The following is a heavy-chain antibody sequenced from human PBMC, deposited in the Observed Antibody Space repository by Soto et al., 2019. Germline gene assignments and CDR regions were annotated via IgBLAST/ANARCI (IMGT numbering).Heavy chain of an antibody. CDR2: IYYSGST. CDR3: ARESPHYYGSTYYYVDV. D-gene: IGHD3-10*01. V-gene: IGHV4-59*01. Sequence: SETLSLTCTVSGGSISSYYWSWIRQPPGKGLEWIGYIYYSGSTNYNPSLKSRVTISVDTSKNQFSLKLSSVTAADTAVYYCARESPHYYGSTYYYVDVWGKAPTVTVSS. J-gene: IGHJ6*03. CDR1: GGSISSYY.